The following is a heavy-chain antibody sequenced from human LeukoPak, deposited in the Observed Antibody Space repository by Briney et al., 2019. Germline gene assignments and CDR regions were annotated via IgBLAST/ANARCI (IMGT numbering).Heavy chain of an antibody. CDR2: ISYDGSNK. CDR3: ANIITMRFDY. V-gene: IGHV3-30*18. D-gene: IGHD3-22*01. J-gene: IGHJ4*02. CDR1: GFSFSDSV. Sequence: GGSLRLSCVASGFSFSDSVIHWVRQAPGKGLEWVAVISYDGSNKYYADSVKGRFTISRDNSKNTLYLQMNSLRAEDTAVYYCANIITMRFDYWGQGTLVTVSS.